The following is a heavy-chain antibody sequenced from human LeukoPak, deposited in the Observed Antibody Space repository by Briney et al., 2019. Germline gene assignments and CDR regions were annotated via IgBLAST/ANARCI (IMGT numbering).Heavy chain of an antibody. D-gene: IGHD3-10*01. V-gene: IGHV4-39*01. J-gene: IGHJ5*02. CDR3: ASHYGP. Sequence: SETLSLTCTFSGGSIRSSYYYWGWIRQPPGKGLEWIGSIYDSGSTYYNPSLKSRVTISVDTSKNQFSMKLNSVTPADTAVYYCASHYGPWGEGTLVTVSS. CDR2: IYDSGST. CDR1: GGSIRSSYYY.